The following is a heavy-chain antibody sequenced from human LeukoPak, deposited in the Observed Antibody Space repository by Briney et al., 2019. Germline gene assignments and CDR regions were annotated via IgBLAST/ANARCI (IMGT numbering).Heavy chain of an antibody. V-gene: IGHV1-46*01. CDR2: INPTGGST. D-gene: IGHD1-20*01. CDR1: AITFSTYY. J-gene: IGHJ4*02. Sequence: GASAKVSCKASAITFSTYYMHWVRQAPGQGLEWMGIINPTGGSTVYAQKFLGRVTITADKSTSTAYMELSSLRSEDTAVYYCARGIAGATYFDYWGQGTLVTVSS. CDR3: ARGIAGATYFDY.